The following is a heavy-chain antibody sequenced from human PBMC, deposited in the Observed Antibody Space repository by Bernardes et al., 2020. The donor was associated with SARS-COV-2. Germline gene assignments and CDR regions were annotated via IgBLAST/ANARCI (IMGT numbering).Heavy chain of an antibody. CDR1: GGSISSFY. CDR2: IYYRGAT. Sequence: SETLSLTCTVSGGSISSFYWSWIRQPPGMGLEWIGYIYYRGATNYNPSLKSRVTMSVDTSKNQFSLNLTSVTAADTAIYYCAREHTWNYVDFWGQGTQVTVSS. V-gene: IGHV4-59*01. J-gene: IGHJ4*02. CDR3: AREHTWNYVDF. D-gene: IGHD1-1*01.